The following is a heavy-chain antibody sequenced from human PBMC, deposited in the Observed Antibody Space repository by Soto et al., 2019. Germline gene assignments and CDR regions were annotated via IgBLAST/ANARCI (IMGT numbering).Heavy chain of an antibody. V-gene: IGHV4-61*01. CDR3: ARASCSGGSCFCFDP. J-gene: IGHJ5*02. D-gene: IGHD2-15*01. Sequence: QVQLQESGPGLVKPSETLSLTCTVSGGSVSSGSYYWSWIRQPPGKGLEWIGDIYYSGSTNYNPSLKSRVTISVDTSKNQCSLKLSSVTAADTAVYYCARASCSGGSCFCFDPWGQGTLVTVSS. CDR2: IYYSGST. CDR1: GGSVSSGSYY.